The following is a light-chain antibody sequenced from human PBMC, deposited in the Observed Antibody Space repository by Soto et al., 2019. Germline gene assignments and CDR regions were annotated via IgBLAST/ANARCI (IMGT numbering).Light chain of an antibody. CDR1: SSDVGTYNL. CDR2: EGI. J-gene: IGLJ1*01. Sequence: QSALTQPASVSGSPGQSITISCTGTSSDVGTYNLVSWYQHHPDRAPKLIIYEGIKRPSGVSNRFSGSKSGNTASLTISGLQTDDEADYYCSSYAGSSTYVFGTGTKVTVL. CDR3: SSYAGSSTYV. V-gene: IGLV2-23*01.